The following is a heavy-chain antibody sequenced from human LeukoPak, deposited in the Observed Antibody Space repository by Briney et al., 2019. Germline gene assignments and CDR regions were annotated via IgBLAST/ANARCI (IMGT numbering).Heavy chain of an antibody. CDR1: GFTFSNYA. CDR3: ARGGRWLQYFDC. D-gene: IGHD5-24*01. CDR2: ISHDGGNK. V-gene: IGHV3-30*04. J-gene: IGHJ4*02. Sequence: GGSLRLSCAASGFTFSNYAIHWVRQAPGKGLEWVALISHDGGNKYYADSVKGRFTISRDNSKNTLYLQMNSLRPEDTAVFYCARGGRWLQYFDCWGQGTLVTVSS.